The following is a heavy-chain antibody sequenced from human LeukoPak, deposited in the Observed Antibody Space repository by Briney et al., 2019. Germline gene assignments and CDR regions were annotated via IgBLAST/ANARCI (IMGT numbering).Heavy chain of an antibody. Sequence: GGSLRLTRAASGFTFSRYDMHWVRQSIGRGLEWFSAIGTAGDSYYPDSVKGRFTISRENANNSLYLQMNSLRAGDTAVYFCAGVDGLSGKYSFDYWGQGTLVTVSS. V-gene: IGHV3-13*01. D-gene: IGHD1-26*01. CDR3: AGVDGLSGKYSFDY. J-gene: IGHJ4*02. CDR1: GFTFSRYD. CDR2: IGTAGDS.